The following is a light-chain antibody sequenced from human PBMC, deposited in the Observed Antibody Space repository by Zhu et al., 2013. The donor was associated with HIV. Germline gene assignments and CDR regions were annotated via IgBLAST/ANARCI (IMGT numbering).Light chain of an antibody. CDR3: QQYNSYST. Sequence: AIQLTQSPSSLSASVGDRVTITCRASQGISSALAWYQQKPGKTPKLLIYDASNLESGVPSRFSGSGSGTEFTLTISSLQPDDFASYYCQQYNSYSTFGQGTKVEIK. CDR1: QGISSA. J-gene: IGKJ1*01. V-gene: IGKV1-13*02. CDR2: DAS.